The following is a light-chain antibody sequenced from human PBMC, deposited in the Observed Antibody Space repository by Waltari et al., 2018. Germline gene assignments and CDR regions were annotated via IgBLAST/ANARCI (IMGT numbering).Light chain of an antibody. CDR2: GAS. Sequence: EIVMTQSPATLSVSPGERATPSCRASQSVRSNLAWYQQKPGQAPRLLIYGASTRATGIPARFSGSGSGTEFTLTISSLQSEDFAVYYCLHYNNWPPITFGQGTRLEIK. CDR1: QSVRSN. J-gene: IGKJ5*01. CDR3: LHYNNWPPIT. V-gene: IGKV3-15*01.